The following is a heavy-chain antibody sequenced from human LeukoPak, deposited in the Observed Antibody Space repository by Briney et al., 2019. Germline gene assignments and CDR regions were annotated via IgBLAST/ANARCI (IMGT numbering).Heavy chain of an antibody. V-gene: IGHV3-7*01. J-gene: IGHJ4*02. D-gene: IGHD6-6*01. Sequence: GGSLRLSCAASGLAFSSHWMHWVRQAPGKGLEWVANIKPDGTEKYYVDSLKGRFTISRDNTKNSLHLQMSSLRVEDTAVYYCARGGNSSWDYWGQGALVTVSS. CDR3: ARGGNSSWDY. CDR1: GLAFSSHW. CDR2: IKPDGTEK.